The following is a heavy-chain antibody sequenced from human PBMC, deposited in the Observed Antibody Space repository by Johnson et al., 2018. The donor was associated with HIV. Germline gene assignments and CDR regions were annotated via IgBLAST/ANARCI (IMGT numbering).Heavy chain of an antibody. CDR2: ISYDGSNK. CDR3: ARGGTFYHLDI. D-gene: IGHD1-26*01. V-gene: IGHV3-30*19. CDR1: GFTFSSYG. J-gene: IGHJ3*02. Sequence: VQLVESGGGVVQPGRSLRLSCAASGFTFSSYGMHWVRQAPGKGLEWVAVISYDGSNKYYADSVKGRFTISRDNSKNTLYLQMNSLRPEDTAVYYCARGGTFYHLDIWGQGTMVTVSS.